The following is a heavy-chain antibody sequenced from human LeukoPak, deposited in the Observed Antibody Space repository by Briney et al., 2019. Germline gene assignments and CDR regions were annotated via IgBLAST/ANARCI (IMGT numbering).Heavy chain of an antibody. D-gene: IGHD3-10*01. V-gene: IGHV4-34*01. J-gene: IGHJ4*02. CDR3: ARGGGVGSGGVDY. Sequence: SETLSLTCAVYGGSFSGYYWSWIRQPPGKGLEWIGEINHSGSTNYNPSLKSRVTISVDTSKNQFSLKLSSVTAADTAVYYCARGGGVGSGGVDYWGQGTLATVSS. CDR2: INHSGST. CDR1: GGSFSGYY.